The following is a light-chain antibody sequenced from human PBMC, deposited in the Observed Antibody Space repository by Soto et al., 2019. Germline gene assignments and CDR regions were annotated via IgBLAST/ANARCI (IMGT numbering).Light chain of an antibody. CDR3: ISYTGDSSPYV. V-gene: IGLV2-14*01. J-gene: IGLJ1*01. CDR2: EVS. Sequence: QSVLTQPASVSGPPGQSITISCTGTSSDVGTYNYVSWYQHHPGKAPKLMIYEVSNRPSGVSNRFSGSKSGNTASLTISGLQAEDEAHYYCISYTGDSSPYVFGTGTKVTVL. CDR1: SSDVGTYNY.